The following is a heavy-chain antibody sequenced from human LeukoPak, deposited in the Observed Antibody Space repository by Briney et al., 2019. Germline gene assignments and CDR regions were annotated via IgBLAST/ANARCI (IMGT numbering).Heavy chain of an antibody. CDR3: ARIPLSREMATALGDGMDV. CDR1: GGAFSGHY. CDR2: INHSGST. Sequence: PSETLSLTCAVCGGAFSGHYWNWIRQYPGKGLEGIGEINHSGSTNYNPSLKSRVTISVDTSKNQFSLKLSSVTAADTAVYYCARIPLSREMATALGDGMDVWGQGTTVTVSS. J-gene: IGHJ6*02. D-gene: IGHD5-24*01. V-gene: IGHV4-34*01.